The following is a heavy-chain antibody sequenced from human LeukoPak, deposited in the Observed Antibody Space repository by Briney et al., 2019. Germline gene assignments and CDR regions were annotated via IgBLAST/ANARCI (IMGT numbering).Heavy chain of an antibody. J-gene: IGHJ4*02. V-gene: IGHV4-59*01. CDR3: ARGGYGDYVIPLGFDY. CDR1: GGSISSYY. Sequence: SETLSLTCTVSGGSISSYYWSWIRQPPGEGLEWIGYTYYSGSINYNPSLKSRVTISVDTSKNQFSLKLSSVTAADTAVYYCARGGYGDYVIPLGFDYWGQGTLVTVSS. CDR2: TYYSGSI. D-gene: IGHD4-17*01.